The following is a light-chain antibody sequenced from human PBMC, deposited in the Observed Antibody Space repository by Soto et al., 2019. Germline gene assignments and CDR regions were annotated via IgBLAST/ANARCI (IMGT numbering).Light chain of an antibody. J-gene: IGLJ1*01. CDR1: SSDVGGYDY. Sequence: QSVLTQPASVSGSPGQSIAISCTGTSSDVGGYDYVSWYQQQPDKAPKLMIYEVTKRPSGVSNRFSGSKSGNTASLTISGFNVEDEEDNSSSPRPNGMTGVSGKGT. CDR3: SPRPNGMTGV. V-gene: IGLV2-14*01. CDR2: EVT.